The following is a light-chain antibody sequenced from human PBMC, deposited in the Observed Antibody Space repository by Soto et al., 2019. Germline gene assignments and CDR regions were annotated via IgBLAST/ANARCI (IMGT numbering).Light chain of an antibody. CDR1: QSVGNY. CDR3: QQYQSYSGT. V-gene: IGKV3-11*01. J-gene: IGKJ1*01. Sequence: EIVLTQSPATLSLPLGERATLSCRARQSVGNYLGWYQQRPGQAPRRLMSDVSRRATGIPARFSGSGSGTDFTLSINSLHPDDFATYYCQQYQSYSGTFGQGTKVEIK. CDR2: DVS.